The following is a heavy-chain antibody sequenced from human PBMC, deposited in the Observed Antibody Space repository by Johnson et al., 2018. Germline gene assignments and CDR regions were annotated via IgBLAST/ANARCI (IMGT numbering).Heavy chain of an antibody. V-gene: IGHV1-8*01. CDR1: GYTFTSYD. D-gene: IGHD4-23*01. CDR3: ARDYGGNSGEFDP. Sequence: QVQLVESGAEVKKXGASVKVSCKASGYTFTSYDLNWVRQAPGQGLEWMGLMNPNSGDTGYAQKFRGRVTLTMDPSIGTAYMELSSLSSEDTAVYYCARDYGGNSGEFDPWGQGTLVTVSS. J-gene: IGHJ5*02. CDR2: MNPNSGDT.